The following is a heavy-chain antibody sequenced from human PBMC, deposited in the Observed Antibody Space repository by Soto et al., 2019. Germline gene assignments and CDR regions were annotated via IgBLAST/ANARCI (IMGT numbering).Heavy chain of an antibody. D-gene: IGHD2-15*01. Sequence: GGSLRLSCAASGFTFSDYYMSWIRQAPGKGLEWVSYISSSGSTIYYADSVKGRFTISRDNAKNSLYLQMNSLRAEDTAVYYCARELLPSEYYFDYWGQGTLVTVSS. J-gene: IGHJ4*02. CDR3: ARELLPSEYYFDY. CDR2: ISSSGSTI. V-gene: IGHV3-11*01. CDR1: GFTFSDYY.